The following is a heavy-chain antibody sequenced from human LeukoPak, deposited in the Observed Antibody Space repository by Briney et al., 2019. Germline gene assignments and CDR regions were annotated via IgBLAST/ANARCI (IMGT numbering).Heavy chain of an antibody. CDR3: AEAVGGWPYYFDF. CDR1: GFTFSAYA. J-gene: IGHJ4*02. CDR2: ITNSGDST. D-gene: IGHD6-19*01. Sequence: GGSLRLSCADSGFTFSAYAMNWVRQAPGKGLEWVSSITNSGDSTYYADSVKGRFTISRDNSKDTLYLQMNRLRVEDTAVYYCAEAVGGWPYYFDFWGQGTLVTVSS. V-gene: IGHV3-23*01.